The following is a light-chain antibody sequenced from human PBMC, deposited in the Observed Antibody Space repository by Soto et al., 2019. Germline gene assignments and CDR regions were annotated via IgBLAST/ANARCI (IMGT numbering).Light chain of an antibody. CDR1: EGVSSGY. J-gene: IGKJ4*01. CDR3: QQYGTSPT. Sequence: EIVLTQSPGTLSLSPGDRATLSCWASEGVSSGYLAWYQQKPGQAPRLLIYSTSTRATGIPDRFSGSGSRTDFNRPISRLEHGDFAVYYCQQYGTSPTFGGGTKVAI. CDR2: STS. V-gene: IGKV3-20*01.